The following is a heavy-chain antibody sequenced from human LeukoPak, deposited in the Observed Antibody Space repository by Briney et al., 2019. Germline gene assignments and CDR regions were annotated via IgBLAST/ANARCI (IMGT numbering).Heavy chain of an antibody. D-gene: IGHD3-10*01. CDR3: ARAPDYYGSGSYYNHFDY. J-gene: IGHJ4*02. V-gene: IGHV6-1*01. CDR1: GDSVASNNGA. CDR2: TYYRSKWYN. Sequence: SQTLSLTCAISGDSVASNNGAWHWITQSPSRGLEWLGRTYYRSKWYNDYEVSVTSRITINPDTSKNQFSLQLNSVTPEDTAVYYCARAPDYYGSGSYYNHFDYWGQGTLVTVSS.